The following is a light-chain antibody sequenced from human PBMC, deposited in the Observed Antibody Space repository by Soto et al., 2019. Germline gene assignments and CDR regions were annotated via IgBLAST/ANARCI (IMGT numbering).Light chain of an antibody. V-gene: IGLV2-8*01. J-gene: IGLJ2*01. CDR1: SSDVGGYNY. CDR3: SSYAASDSFVV. Sequence: QSALTQPPSASGSPGQSVTITCTGTSSDVGGYNYVSWYQHHQDKAPKLINYEVYKRPSGVPDRFSGSKSGNTASLTVSGLQAEDEAEYYCSSYAASDSFVVFGGGTKLTVL. CDR2: EVY.